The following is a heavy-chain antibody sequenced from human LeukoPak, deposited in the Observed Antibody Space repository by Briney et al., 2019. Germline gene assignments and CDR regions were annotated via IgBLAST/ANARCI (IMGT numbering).Heavy chain of an antibody. J-gene: IGHJ4*02. CDR1: GFSFSNAW. CDR2: IKSKIDGGTT. D-gene: IGHD6-19*01. CDR3: TTDPAENFDY. V-gene: IGHV3-15*01. Sequence: PGGSLRLSCAASGFSFSNAWMTWVRQAPGKGLEWVSRIKSKIDGGTTTYAAPVNGRFIISRDDSKDTLYLQMNSLKIEDTAMYYCTTDPAENFDYWGQGTLVTVSS.